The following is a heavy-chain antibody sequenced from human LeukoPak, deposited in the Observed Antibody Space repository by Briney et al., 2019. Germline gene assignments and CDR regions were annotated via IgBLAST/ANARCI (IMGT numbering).Heavy chain of an antibody. CDR1: GFTFSSYS. V-gene: IGHV3-21*01. J-gene: IGHJ4*02. CDR3: AREGYYYDSSGYYF. CDR2: ISSSSSYI. Sequence: PGGSLRLSCAASGFTFSSYSMNWVRQAPGKGLEWVSSISSSSSYIYYADSVKGRFTISRDNAKNSLYLQMNSLRVENTAVYYCAREGYYYDSSGYYFWGQGALVTVSS. D-gene: IGHD3-22*01.